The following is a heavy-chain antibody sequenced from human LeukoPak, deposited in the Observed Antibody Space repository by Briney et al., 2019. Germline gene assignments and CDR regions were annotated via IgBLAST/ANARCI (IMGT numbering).Heavy chain of an antibody. D-gene: IGHD3-9*01. CDR2: IRISGT. CDR1: GFTFRNYD. J-gene: IGHJ5*02. CDR3: ARTAFDWSQVGGNWFDP. V-gene: IGHV3-23*01. Sequence: GGSLRLSCAASGFTFRNYDMCWVRQDPGKGLEWVSAIRISGTYYADSVKGRFTISRDNSKNTLYLQMNRLRAEDTAVYYCARTAFDWSQVGGNWFDPWGQGTLVTVSS.